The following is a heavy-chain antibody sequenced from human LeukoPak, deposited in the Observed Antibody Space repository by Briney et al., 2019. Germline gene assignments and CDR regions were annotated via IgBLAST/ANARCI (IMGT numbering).Heavy chain of an antibody. CDR3: ARGLNGYDY. Sequence: SETLSLTCTVSGGSISSSSYYWGWIRQPPGKGLEWIGNISDSGSTYYNPSLKSRVTISLDTSKNQFSLKVSSVTAADTAVYYCARGLNGYDYWGQGTLVKVSS. CDR1: GGSISSSSYY. CDR2: ISDSGST. J-gene: IGHJ4*02. D-gene: IGHD5-24*01. V-gene: IGHV4-39*07.